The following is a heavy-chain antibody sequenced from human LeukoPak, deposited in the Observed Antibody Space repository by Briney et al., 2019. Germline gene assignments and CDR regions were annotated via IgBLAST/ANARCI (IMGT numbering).Heavy chain of an antibody. CDR3: ARDSPSRDSSDYMDV. J-gene: IGHJ6*03. D-gene: IGHD6-6*01. Sequence: GGSLRLSCAASGFTFSSYGMHWVRQAPGKGLEWVAVISYDGSNKYYADSVKGRFTISRDNSKNTLYLQMNSLRAEDTAVYYCARDSPSRDSSDYMDVWGKGATVTVSS. V-gene: IGHV3-30*05. CDR1: GFTFSSYG. CDR2: ISYDGSNK.